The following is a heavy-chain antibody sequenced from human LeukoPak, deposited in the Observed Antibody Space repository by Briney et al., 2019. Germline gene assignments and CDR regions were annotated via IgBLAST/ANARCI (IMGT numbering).Heavy chain of an antibody. CDR2: IYYSGST. J-gene: IGHJ6*03. Sequence: SETLSLTCTVSGGSISSYYWSWIRQPPGKGLEWIGYIYYSGSTNYNPSLKSRVTISVDTSKNQFSQKLRSVTAADTAVYYCARTSNFPANYYYMDVWGKGTTVTVSS. CDR3: ARTSNFPANYYYMDV. CDR1: GGSISSYY. D-gene: IGHD2-2*01. V-gene: IGHV4-59*01.